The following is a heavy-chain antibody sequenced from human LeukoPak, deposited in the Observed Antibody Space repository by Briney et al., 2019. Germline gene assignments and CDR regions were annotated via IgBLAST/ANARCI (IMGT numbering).Heavy chain of an antibody. CDR2: IYYSGST. D-gene: IGHD3-3*01. J-gene: IGHJ4*02. Sequence: SETLSLTCTVSGGSISSSSYYWGWIRQPPGKGLEWIGSIYYSGSTYYNPSLKSRVTISVDTSKNQFSLKLSSVTAADTAVYYCARARLSTIFGVVYYFDYWGQGTLVTVSS. CDR3: ARARLSTIFGVVYYFDY. V-gene: IGHV4-39*07. CDR1: GGSISSSSYY.